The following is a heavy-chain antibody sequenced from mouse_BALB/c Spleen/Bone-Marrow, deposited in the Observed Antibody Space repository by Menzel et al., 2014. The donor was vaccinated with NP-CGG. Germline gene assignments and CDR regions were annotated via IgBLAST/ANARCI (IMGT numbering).Heavy chain of an antibody. CDR1: GFTFNSYG. J-gene: IGHJ3*01. D-gene: IGHD2-4*01. CDR2: ISGGGSYT. CDR3: ARHAYYDQTEVSFVY. V-gene: IGHV5-9-2*01. Sequence: DVKLVESGGGLVKSGGSLKLSCAASGFTFNSYGMSWVRQTPEKRLEWVATISGGGSYTFYPDSVKGRFTIFRDNAKNNLYLQLSSLRSEDTALYYCARHAYYDQTEVSFVYWGQGTLVTVSA.